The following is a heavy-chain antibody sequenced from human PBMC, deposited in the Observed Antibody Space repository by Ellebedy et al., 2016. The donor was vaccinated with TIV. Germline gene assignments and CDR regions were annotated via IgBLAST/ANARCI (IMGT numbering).Heavy chain of an antibody. CDR3: ARRKVTIPRADAYFDY. Sequence: SETLSLTXTVSGGSISSSSYSWCWIRQPPGKGLEWIGSIYYSGNTYYNPSLKSRVTISIDTSKNQFSLRLSSVTAADTAIYRCARRKVTIPRADAYFDYWGQGILVTVSS. D-gene: IGHD3-3*01. J-gene: IGHJ4*02. CDR1: GGSISSSSYS. V-gene: IGHV4-39*01. CDR2: IYYSGNT.